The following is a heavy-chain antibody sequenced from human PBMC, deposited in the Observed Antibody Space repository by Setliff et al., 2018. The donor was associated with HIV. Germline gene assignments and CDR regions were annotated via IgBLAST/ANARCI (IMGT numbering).Heavy chain of an antibody. J-gene: IGHJ3*02. V-gene: IGHV1-46*01. CDR3: TRAFPPMIPAAFGI. CDR1: GFSFSRHY. D-gene: IGHD3-16*01. Sequence: ASVKVSCKASGFSFSRHYMHWVRQAPGEGLEWVAMINPSDGIPSYAQKFQDRVVVTRDTSSSIVYMELSSLLSEDTAVYFCTRAFPPMIPAAFGIWGLGTLVTVSS. CDR2: INPSDGIP.